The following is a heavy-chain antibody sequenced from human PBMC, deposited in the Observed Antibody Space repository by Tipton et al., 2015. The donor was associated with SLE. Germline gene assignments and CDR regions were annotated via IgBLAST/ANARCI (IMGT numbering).Heavy chain of an antibody. CDR2: ISGSGGST. V-gene: IGHV3-23*04. Sequence: QLVQSGAEVKKPGESLKISCAASGFTFSSYAMSWVRQAPGKGLEWVSAISGSGGSTYYADSVKGRFTISRDNSKNTLYLQLNSLRAEDTAVYYCARDRGVDVWGQGTTVTVSS. CDR1: GFTFSSYA. CDR3: ARDRGVDV. J-gene: IGHJ6*02.